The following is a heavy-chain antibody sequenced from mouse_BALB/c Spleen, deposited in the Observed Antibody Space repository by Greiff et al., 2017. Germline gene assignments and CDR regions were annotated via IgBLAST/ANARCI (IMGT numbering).Heavy chain of an antibody. CDR2: INPGSGGT. J-gene: IGHJ4*01. Sequence: VQLQQSGAELVRPGTSVKVSCKASGYAFTNYLIEWVKQRPGQGLEWIGVINPGSGGTNYNEKFKGKATMTADKSSSTAYLQLSSLTSDDSAVYFCAREELNNAMDYWGQGTSVTVSS. V-gene: IGHV1-54*03. CDR3: AREELNNAMDY. D-gene: IGHD2-12*01. CDR1: GYAFTNYL.